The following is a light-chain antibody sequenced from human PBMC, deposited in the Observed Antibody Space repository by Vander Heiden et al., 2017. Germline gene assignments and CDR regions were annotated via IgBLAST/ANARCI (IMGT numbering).Light chain of an antibody. CDR2: LGS. CDR3: MQALQTHT. J-gene: IGKJ5*01. V-gene: IGKV2-28*01. CDR1: QSLLHSNGYNY. Sequence: DIVMTQSPPSLPVTPGEPASISCRSSQSLLHSNGYNYLDWYLQKPGQSPQLLIYLGSNRASGVPDRFSGSGSGTDFTLKISRVEAEDVGVYYCMQALQTHTFGQGTRLEIK.